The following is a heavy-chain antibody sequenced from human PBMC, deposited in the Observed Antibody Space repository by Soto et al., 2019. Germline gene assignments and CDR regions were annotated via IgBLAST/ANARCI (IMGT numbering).Heavy chain of an antibody. J-gene: IGHJ5*02. Sequence: SVKVSCKASGGTFSSYAISWVRQAPGQGLEWMGGIIPIFGTANYAQKFQGRVTITADKSTSTAYMELSSLRSEDTAVYYCARGQVATIINWFDPWGQGTLATVSS. CDR3: ARGQVATIINWFDP. CDR1: GGTFSSYA. CDR2: IIPIFGTA. V-gene: IGHV1-69*06. D-gene: IGHD5-12*01.